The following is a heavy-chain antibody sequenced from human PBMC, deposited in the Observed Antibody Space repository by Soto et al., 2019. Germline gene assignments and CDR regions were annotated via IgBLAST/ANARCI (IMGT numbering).Heavy chain of an antibody. Sequence: SVKVSCKASGYTFTSYGISWVRQAPGQGLEWMGWISAYNGNTNYAQKLQGRVTMTTDTSTSTAYIELRSLRSDDTAVYYCASSRGVLLWFGDRELKFDSSGQGRLVTVSS. CDR1: GYTFTSYG. D-gene: IGHD3-10*01. J-gene: IGHJ5*01. CDR2: ISAYNGNT. CDR3: ASSRGVLLWFGDRELKFDS. V-gene: IGHV1-18*04.